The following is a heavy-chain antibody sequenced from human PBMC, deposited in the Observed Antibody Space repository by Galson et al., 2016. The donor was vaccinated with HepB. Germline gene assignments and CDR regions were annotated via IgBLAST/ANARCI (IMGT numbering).Heavy chain of an antibody. CDR3: TTETLDTATWETPSFDY. D-gene: IGHD5-18*01. V-gene: IGHV3-48*04. Sequence: SLRLSCAASGFTFSSYSMNWVRQAPGKGLEWLSYISSSSRTIYYAASVKGRFTISRDNAKNSLYLQMNSLRAEDTAVYYCTTETLDTATWETPSFDYWGQGALVTVSS. CDR2: ISSSSRTI. CDR1: GFTFSSYS. J-gene: IGHJ4*02.